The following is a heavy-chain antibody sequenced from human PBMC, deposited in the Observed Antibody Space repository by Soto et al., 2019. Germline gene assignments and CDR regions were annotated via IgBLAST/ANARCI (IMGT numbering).Heavy chain of an antibody. Sequence: SETLSLTCAVSGYSISSGYYWGWIQQPPGKGLEWIGSIYHSGSTYYNPSLKSRVTISVDTSKNQFSLKLSSVTAADTAVYYCARIVVVTATFDYWGQGTLVTVSS. J-gene: IGHJ4*02. CDR2: IYHSGST. CDR1: GYSISSGYY. CDR3: ARIVVVTATFDY. V-gene: IGHV4-38-2*01. D-gene: IGHD2-21*02.